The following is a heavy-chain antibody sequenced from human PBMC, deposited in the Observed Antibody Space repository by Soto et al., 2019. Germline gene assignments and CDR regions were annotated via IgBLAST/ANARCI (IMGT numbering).Heavy chain of an antibody. CDR3: ARVPVYYYDSSLAYYFDY. J-gene: IGHJ4*02. V-gene: IGHV1-69*13. Sequence: PSVTVSCKASGGTFSSYAIGWVRQIPEQGLEWMGGIIPIFGTANYAQKFQGRVTITADESTSTAYMELSSLRSEDTAVYYCARVPVYYYDSSLAYYFDYWGQGTLVTVSS. CDR1: GGTFSSYA. D-gene: IGHD3-22*01. CDR2: IIPIFGTA.